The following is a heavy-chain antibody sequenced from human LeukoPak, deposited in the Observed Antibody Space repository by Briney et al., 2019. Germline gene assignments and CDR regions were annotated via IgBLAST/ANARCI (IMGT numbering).Heavy chain of an antibody. CDR1: GGTFSSYA. J-gene: IGHJ3*02. D-gene: IGHD6-13*01. CDR2: IIPIFGTA. CDR3: ARERDSRSWYGAFDI. V-gene: IGHV1-69*05. Sequence: ASVKVSCKASGGTFSSYAISWVRQAPGQGLEWTGRIIPIFGTANYAQKFQGRVTITTDESTSTASMELSSLRSEDTAVYYCARERDSRSWYGAFDIWGQGTMVTVSS.